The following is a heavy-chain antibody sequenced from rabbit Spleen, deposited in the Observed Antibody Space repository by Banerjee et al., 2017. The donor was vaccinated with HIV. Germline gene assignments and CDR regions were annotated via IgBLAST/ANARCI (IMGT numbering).Heavy chain of an antibody. Sequence: QSLEESGGDLVKPGASLTLTCTASGFSFSSSDYMCWVRQAPGKGLEWISCIAGSSSGFTYSATWAKGRFTCSKTSSTTVTLQMTSLTVADTATYFCARGSATMTMVITGYYLNLWGPGTLVTVS. CDR1: GFSFSSSDY. D-gene: IGHD2-1*01. V-gene: IGHV1S40*01. J-gene: IGHJ4*01. CDR3: ARGSATMTMVITGYYLNL. CDR2: IAGSSSGFT.